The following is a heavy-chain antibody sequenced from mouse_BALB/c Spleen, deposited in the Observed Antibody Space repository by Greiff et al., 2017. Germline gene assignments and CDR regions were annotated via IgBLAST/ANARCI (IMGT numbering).Heavy chain of an antibody. CDR2: IWAGGST. D-gene: IGHD2-2*01. CDR3: ARDPGYGYGYAMDD. J-gene: IGHJ4*01. V-gene: IGHV2-9*02. Sequence: VKLMESGPGLVALSQSLSITCTVSGFSLTSYGVHWVRQPPGKGLEWLGVIWAGGSTNYNSALMSRLSISKDNSKSQVFLKMNSLQTDDTAMYYCARDPGYGYGYAMDDWGQGTSVTVSS. CDR1: GFSLTSYG.